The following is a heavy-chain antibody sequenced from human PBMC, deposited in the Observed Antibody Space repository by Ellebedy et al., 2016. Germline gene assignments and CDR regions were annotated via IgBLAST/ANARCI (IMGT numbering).Heavy chain of an antibody. D-gene: IGHD3-22*01. Sequence: GESLKISXAASGFTFSSYAMSWVRQAPGKGLEWVSSIGASGTTYYADSVKGRFIISRDNSKNTLYLQVNSLRAEDTAVYYCARLIVVVKTFDYWGQGTLVTVSS. CDR2: IGASGTT. V-gene: IGHV3-23*01. CDR1: GFTFSSYA. J-gene: IGHJ4*02. CDR3: ARLIVVVKTFDY.